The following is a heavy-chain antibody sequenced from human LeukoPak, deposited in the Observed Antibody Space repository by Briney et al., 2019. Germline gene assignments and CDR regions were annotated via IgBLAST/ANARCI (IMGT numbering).Heavy chain of an antibody. D-gene: IGHD6-19*01. J-gene: IGHJ3*02. CDR2: ISSSGSPI. Sequence: GGSLRLSCAASGFTFSSYEMNGVRQAPGKGLEWISYISSSGSPIYYADSVKGRFTISRDNAKNSLYLQMDSLRAEDTALYYCARSRIEVAGTGAFDMWGQGTTVTVSS. CDR3: ARSRIEVAGTGAFDM. CDR1: GFTFSSYE. V-gene: IGHV3-48*03.